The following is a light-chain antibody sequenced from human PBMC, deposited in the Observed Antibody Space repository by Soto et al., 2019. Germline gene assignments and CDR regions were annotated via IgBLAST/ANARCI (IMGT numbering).Light chain of an antibody. CDR1: SSDVGGYNY. V-gene: IGLV2-8*01. CDR2: EVN. Sequence: QSVPTQPASVSGSPGQSITISCTGTSSDVGGYNYVSWYQQHPGKAPKLMIYEVNRRPSGVPNRFSASKSGNTASLTVSGLQAEDEADYYCSSYGGNNNIVLGTGTKVTVL. J-gene: IGLJ1*01. CDR3: SSYGGNNNIV.